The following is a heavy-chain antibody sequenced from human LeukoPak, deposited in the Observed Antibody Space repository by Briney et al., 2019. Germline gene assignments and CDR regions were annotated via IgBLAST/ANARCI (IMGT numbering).Heavy chain of an antibody. V-gene: IGHV3-30*02. CDR1: GFTFSSYA. D-gene: IGHD5-12*01. Sequence: GGSLRLSCAASGFTFSSYAMSWVRQAPGKGLEWVAFIRYDGSNKYYADSVKGRFTISRDNSKNTLYLQMKSLRAEDTAVYYCAKGGGYEAQYYYYYLDVWGKGTTVTISS. CDR2: IRYDGSNK. J-gene: IGHJ6*03. CDR3: AKGGGYEAQYYYYYLDV.